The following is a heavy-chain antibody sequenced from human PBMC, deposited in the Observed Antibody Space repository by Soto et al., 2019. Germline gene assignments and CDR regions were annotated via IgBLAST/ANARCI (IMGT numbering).Heavy chain of an antibody. J-gene: IGHJ6*02. CDR1: GGSISSYY. CDR2: IYYSGST. V-gene: IGHV4-59*01. CDR3: AREKLWSRMYGMDV. D-gene: IGHD5-18*01. Sequence: PSETLSLTCTVSGGSISSYYWSWIRQPPGKGFEWIGYIYYSGSTNYNPSLKSRVTISVDTSKNQFSLKLSSVTAADTAVYYCAREKLWSRMYGMDVWGQGTTVTVSS.